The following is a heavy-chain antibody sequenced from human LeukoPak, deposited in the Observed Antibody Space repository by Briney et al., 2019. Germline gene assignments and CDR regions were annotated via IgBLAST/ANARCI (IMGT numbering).Heavy chain of an antibody. D-gene: IGHD1-14*01. V-gene: IGHV3-48*03. Sequence: GGSLRLSCAASGFTFSSYEMNWVRQAPGKGLEWLSYISYTGSNKYYTDSVKGRFTISRDNAKNSLYLQMNSLRAEDTAVYFCARVFVGENFDYWGQGTLVTVSS. CDR3: ARVFVGENFDY. CDR1: GFTFSSYE. J-gene: IGHJ4*02. CDR2: ISYTGSNK.